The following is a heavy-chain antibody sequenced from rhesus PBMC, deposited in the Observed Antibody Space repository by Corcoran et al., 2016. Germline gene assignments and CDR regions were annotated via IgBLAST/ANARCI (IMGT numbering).Heavy chain of an antibody. CDR2: IIGKGRCH. J-gene: IGHJ5-1*01. V-gene: IGHV4-169*01. CDR1: GGSISSSY. CDR3: ARAGVPRGFDV. D-gene: IGHD3-34*01. Sequence: QLQLQESGPGLVKPSETLSVTCAVSGGSISSSYWSWIRQAPGKGLEWIGFIIGKGRCHNTNPPLKRRVPLSVDTAKNQLSLKLSSVTAADTAVYYCARAGVPRGFDVWGPGVLVTVSS.